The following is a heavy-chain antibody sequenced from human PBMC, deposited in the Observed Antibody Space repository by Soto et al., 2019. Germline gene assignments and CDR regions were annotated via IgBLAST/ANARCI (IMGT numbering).Heavy chain of an antibody. CDR2: IRSKAYGGTT. J-gene: IGHJ6*02. V-gene: IGHV3-49*03. CDR3: TRDSASNYYYYGMDV. Sequence: SLGLSCTASGFTVGDYAMSWFRQAPGKGLEWVGFIRSKAYGGTTEYAASVKGRFTISRDDSKSIAYLQMNSLKTEDTAVYYCTRDSASNYYYYGMDVWGQGTTVTVSS. CDR1: GFTVGDYA. D-gene: IGHD2-2*01.